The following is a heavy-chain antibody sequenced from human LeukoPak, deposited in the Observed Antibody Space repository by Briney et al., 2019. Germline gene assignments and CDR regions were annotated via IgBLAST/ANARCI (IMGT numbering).Heavy chain of an antibody. CDR1: GYSFTNSW. V-gene: IGHV5-51*01. D-gene: IGHD6-13*01. CDR3: ARQITGYNSWRPFQH. CDR2: IYPDDSDT. Sequence: GESLKISCKGSGYSFTNSWIGWVRQMPGKGLEWMGIIYPDDSDTRYSPSFQGQVIISADKSISTAYLQWSSLKASDTAIYYCARQITGYNSWRPFQHWGQGTLVTVSS. J-gene: IGHJ1*01.